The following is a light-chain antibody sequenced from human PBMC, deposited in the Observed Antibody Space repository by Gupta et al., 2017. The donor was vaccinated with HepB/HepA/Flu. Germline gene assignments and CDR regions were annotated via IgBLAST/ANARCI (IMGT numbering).Light chain of an antibody. CDR1: QSLNSY. V-gene: IGKV3-11*01. Sequence: PGERSTLSCWASQSLNSYLAWFQQTPGQAPRLLISDASNSAAGIPARFSGTGSGTDFTLTISSLEPEDFAVYYCQQRRDWPLTFGGGTKLEMK. J-gene: IGKJ4*01. CDR2: DAS. CDR3: QQRRDWPLT.